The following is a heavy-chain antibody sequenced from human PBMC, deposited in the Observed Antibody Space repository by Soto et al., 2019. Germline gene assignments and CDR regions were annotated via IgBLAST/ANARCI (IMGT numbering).Heavy chain of an antibody. CDR3: VRGGYVHAFDY. CDR1: GGSISYYY. CDR2: IYYSGNT. D-gene: IGHD5-12*01. V-gene: IGHV4-59*01. J-gene: IGHJ4*02. Sequence: SETLSLTCTVSGGSISYYYWGWIRQPPGKGLEWIGSIYYSGNTHYNPSPKSRVTISVDTSTNQFSLNLDSVTAVDSAVYYCVRGGYVHAFDYWGQGALVTVSS.